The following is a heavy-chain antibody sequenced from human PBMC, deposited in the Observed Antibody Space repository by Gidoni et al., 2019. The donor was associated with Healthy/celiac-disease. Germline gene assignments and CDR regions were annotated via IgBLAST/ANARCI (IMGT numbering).Heavy chain of an antibody. CDR2: IYYSGST. Sequence: QVQLQESGPGLVKPSETLSLPCTVSGGSISSYYWSWLRQPPGKGLEWIGYIYYSGSTNYNPSLKSRVTISGDTSKNQFSRKLSSGTAADTAVYYCAREPEGYSYFDYWGQGTLVTVSS. J-gene: IGHJ4*02. V-gene: IGHV4-59*01. CDR3: AREPEGYSYFDY. CDR1: GGSISSYY. D-gene: IGHD6-13*01.